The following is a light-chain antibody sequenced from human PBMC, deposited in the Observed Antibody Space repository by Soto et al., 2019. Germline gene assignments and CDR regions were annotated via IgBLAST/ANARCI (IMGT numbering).Light chain of an antibody. CDR2: DAS. Sequence: EIVLTQSPATLSLSPGERATLSCRASQSGSSSLAWYQQKPGQPPRLLIYDASNRATGIPARFSGSGSGTDFTLTISSLEPEDFAVYYSQQRSNWPALTFGGGTKVEIK. CDR3: QQRSNWPALT. J-gene: IGKJ4*01. V-gene: IGKV3-11*01. CDR1: QSGSSS.